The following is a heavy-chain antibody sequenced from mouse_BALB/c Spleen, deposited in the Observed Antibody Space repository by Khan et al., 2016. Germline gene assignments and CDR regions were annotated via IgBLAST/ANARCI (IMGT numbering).Heavy chain of an antibody. D-gene: IGHD2-3*01. Sequence: VQLQESGAELVRPGTSVKVSCKASGYAFTNYLIEWVKQRPGQGLEWIGVINPGSGGTNYNEKFKGKATLTADKSSSTAYMQLSSPTSDDSAVYFCARYDGNYYAMDYWGQGTSVTVSS. CDR1: GYAFTNYL. CDR3: ARYDGNYYAMDY. J-gene: IGHJ4*01. V-gene: IGHV1-54*01. CDR2: INPGSGGT.